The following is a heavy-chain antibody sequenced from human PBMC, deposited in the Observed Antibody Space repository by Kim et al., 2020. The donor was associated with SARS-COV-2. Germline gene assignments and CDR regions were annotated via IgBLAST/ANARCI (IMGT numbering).Heavy chain of an antibody. J-gene: IGHJ6*02. Sequence: SETLSLTCTVSGGSISSSSYYWGWIRQPPGKGLEWIGSIYYSGSTYYNPSLKSRVTISVDTSKNQFSLKLSSVTAADTAVYYCARDRITGNRYYYYGMDGWGQGTTVTVSS. CDR2: IYYSGST. CDR3: ARDRITGNRYYYYGMDG. V-gene: IGHV4-39*07. CDR1: GGSISSSSYY. D-gene: IGHD1-20*01.